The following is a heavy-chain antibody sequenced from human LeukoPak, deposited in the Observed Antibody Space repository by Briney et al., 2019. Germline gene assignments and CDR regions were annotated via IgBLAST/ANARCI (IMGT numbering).Heavy chain of an antibody. CDR3: AKDRTAVAGTDFDY. V-gene: IGHV3-23*01. J-gene: IGHJ4*02. Sequence: GGSLRLSCAASGFIFSSYAMSWIRQAPGKGLEWVSAISGSGGSTYYADSVKGRFTISRDNSKNTLYLQMNSLRAEDTAVYYCAKDRTAVAGTDFDYWGQGTLVTVSS. CDR1: GFIFSSYA. CDR2: ISGSGGST. D-gene: IGHD6-19*01.